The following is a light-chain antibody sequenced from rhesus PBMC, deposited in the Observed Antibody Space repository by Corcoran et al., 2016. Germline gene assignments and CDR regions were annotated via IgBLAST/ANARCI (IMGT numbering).Light chain of an antibody. J-gene: IGKJ2*01. CDR1: QSLLHSNGYTY. CDR3: MQGTQLPYS. CDR2: FAS. V-gene: IGKV2-91*01. Sequence: DIVMTQTPLSLPVTPGEPASISCRSSQSLLHSNGYTYLYWYLQKPGQSPQLLMYFASYRAFCVPDRFSGSGACTDCTLGISSVVAEEIGVYYCMQGTQLPYSFGQGTKVEIK.